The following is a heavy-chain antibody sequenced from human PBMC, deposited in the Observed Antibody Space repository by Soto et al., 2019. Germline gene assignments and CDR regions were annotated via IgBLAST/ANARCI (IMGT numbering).Heavy chain of an antibody. CDR2: IIPIFGTA. V-gene: IGHV1-69*01. J-gene: IGHJ6*02. Sequence: QVQLVQSGAEVKKPGSSVKVSCKASGGTFSSYAISWVRQAPGQGLEWMGGIIPIFGTANYAQKIQGRVKITADESTSTAYMELSSLRSEDTAVYYCVRTRVRGVNPSRYYGMDVWGQGTTVTVSS. CDR3: VRTRVRGVNPSRYYGMDV. CDR1: GGTFSSYA. D-gene: IGHD3-10*01.